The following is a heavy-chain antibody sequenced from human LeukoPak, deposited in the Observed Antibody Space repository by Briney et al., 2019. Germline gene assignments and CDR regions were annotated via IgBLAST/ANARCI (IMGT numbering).Heavy chain of an antibody. CDR2: IYHSGST. D-gene: IGHD3-10*01. J-gene: IGHJ4*02. Sequence: SETLSLTCAVSGGSISTGNWWSWVRPPPGKGLEWIGEIYHSGSTNYNPSLKSRVTISVDKSKNQLSLKLSSVTAADTALYYCARALLIRGVTYPFDYWGQGTLVTVSS. V-gene: IGHV4-4*02. CDR1: GGSISTGNW. CDR3: ARALLIRGVTYPFDY.